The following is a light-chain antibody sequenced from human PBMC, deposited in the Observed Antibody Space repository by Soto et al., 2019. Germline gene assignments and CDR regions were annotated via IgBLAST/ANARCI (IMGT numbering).Light chain of an antibody. Sequence: QSVLTQPPSVSGAPGQRVTISCTGSSSNIGAGYDVHWYQQLPGTAPKLLIYGNSNRPSGVPDRFSVSKSGTSASLAITGLQAEDEADYYCQSYDSSLSGSRVFGGGTTLTVL. CDR3: QSYDSSLSGSRV. CDR1: SSNIGAGYD. V-gene: IGLV1-40*01. J-gene: IGLJ3*02. CDR2: GNS.